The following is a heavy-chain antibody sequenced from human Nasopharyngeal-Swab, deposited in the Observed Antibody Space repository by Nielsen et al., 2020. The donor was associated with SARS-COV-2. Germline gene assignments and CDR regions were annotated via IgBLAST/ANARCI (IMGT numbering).Heavy chain of an antibody. CDR2: ISSGGTTK. J-gene: IGHJ4*02. D-gene: IGHD3-22*01. CDR3: ARRAYYYDSRGFYEDY. V-gene: IGHV3-11*04. CDR1: GFSFGDYY. Sequence: GGSLRLSCAASGFSFGDYYMSWLRQAPGKGLEWISYISSGGTTKYYADSVKGRFAISRDNARRSLFLQMNSLRAEDTALYYCARRAYYYDSRGFYEDYWGQGTLVTVSS.